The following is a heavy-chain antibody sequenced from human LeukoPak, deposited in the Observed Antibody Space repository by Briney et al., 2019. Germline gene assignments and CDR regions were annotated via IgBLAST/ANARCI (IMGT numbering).Heavy chain of an antibody. CDR1: GFTVSGNY. J-gene: IGHJ4*02. V-gene: IGHV3-53*01. D-gene: IGHD3-16*01. CDR2: IYIGGTT. Sequence: GGSLRLSCAVSGFTVSGNYMTWVRQAPGKGLEWVSVIYIGGTTYYRDSVKGRFTISRDNSRNMVNLQMDSLRPEDTAVYYCANRPNYYYLPVILYRGQGTLVT. CDR3: ANRPNYYYLPVILY.